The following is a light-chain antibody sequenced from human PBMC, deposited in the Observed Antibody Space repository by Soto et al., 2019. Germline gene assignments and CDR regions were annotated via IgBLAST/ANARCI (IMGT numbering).Light chain of an antibody. CDR3: QQLNSYPIT. Sequence: DIQLTQSPSSLSASVGDRVTITCGASQGISSNLAWYQQKPGKAPNLLIYAASTLQSGVPSRFSGSGSGTDFTLTISSLQPEDFATYYCQQLNSYPITFGQGTRLEIK. CDR1: QGISSN. J-gene: IGKJ5*01. CDR2: AAS. V-gene: IGKV1-9*01.